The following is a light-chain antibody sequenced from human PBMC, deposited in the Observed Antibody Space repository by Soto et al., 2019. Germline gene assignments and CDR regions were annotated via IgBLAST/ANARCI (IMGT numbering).Light chain of an antibody. CDR1: SSDVGSYNL. J-gene: IGLJ2*01. Sequence: QSALTQPASVSGSPGQSITISCTGTSSDVGSYNLVSWYQQHPGKAPKLMIYEGSKRPSGVSNRFSGSKSGNTASLTISGLQAEDEADYYCCSYAGSSTIVVVFGGGTKVTVL. CDR2: EGS. CDR3: CSYAGSSTIVVV. V-gene: IGLV2-23*03.